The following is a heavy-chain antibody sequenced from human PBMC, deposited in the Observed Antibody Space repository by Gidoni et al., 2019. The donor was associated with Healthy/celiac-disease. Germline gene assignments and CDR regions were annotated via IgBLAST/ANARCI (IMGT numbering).Heavy chain of an antibody. Sequence: QVQLQESGPGLVKPSETLSLTCPVSGGSLSSYYWSWIRQPPGKGLEWIGYIYYSGSTNYNPSLKSRVTISVDTSKNQFSLKLSSVTAADTAVYYCARSRAQYQLLSSDVWGQGTTVTVSS. CDR1: GGSLSSYY. CDR3: ARSRAQYQLLSSDV. V-gene: IGHV4-59*01. D-gene: IGHD2-2*01. CDR2: IYYSGST. J-gene: IGHJ6*02.